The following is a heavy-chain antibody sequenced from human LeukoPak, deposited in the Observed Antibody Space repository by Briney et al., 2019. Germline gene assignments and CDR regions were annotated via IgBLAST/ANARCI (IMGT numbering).Heavy chain of an antibody. CDR3: ARGLDY. J-gene: IGHJ4*02. CDR2: INGDGTAT. CDR1: GFTFSSYW. V-gene: IGHV3-74*01. Sequence: GGSLRLSCTASGFTFSSYWMHWVRQAPGKGLVWISRINGDGTATSYADSVKGRFTISRDNAKNTLYLQMNSLRAEDTAVYYCARGLDYWGQGTLVAVSS.